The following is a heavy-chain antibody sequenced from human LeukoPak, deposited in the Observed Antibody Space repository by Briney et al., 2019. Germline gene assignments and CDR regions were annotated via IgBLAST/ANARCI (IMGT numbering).Heavy chain of an antibody. CDR2: INHSGST. CDR3: ARPNYYYYYMDV. V-gene: IGHV4-34*01. J-gene: IGHJ6*03. Sequence: SETLSLTCAVYGGSFSGYYWTWIRQPPGKGLEWIGEINHSGSTNYNPSLKSRVTISVDTSKNQFSLKLSSVTAADTAVYYCARPNYYYYYMDVWGKGTTVTISS. CDR1: GGSFSGYY.